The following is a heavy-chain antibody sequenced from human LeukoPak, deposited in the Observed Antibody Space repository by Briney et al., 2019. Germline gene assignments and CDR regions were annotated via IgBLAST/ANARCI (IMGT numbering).Heavy chain of an antibody. CDR3: AGWAYSSGSN. CDR2: IYTSGST. D-gene: IGHD3-22*01. CDR1: GYSISSGYY. V-gene: IGHV4-61*02. Sequence: SETLSLTCTVSGYSISSGYYWGWIRQPAGKGLEWIGRIYTSGSTNYNPSLKSRVTISVDTSKNQFSLKLSSVTAADTAVYYCAGWAYSSGSNWGQGTLVTVSS. J-gene: IGHJ4*02.